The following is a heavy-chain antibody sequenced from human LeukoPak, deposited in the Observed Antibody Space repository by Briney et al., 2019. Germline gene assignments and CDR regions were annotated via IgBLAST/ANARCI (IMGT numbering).Heavy chain of an antibody. V-gene: IGHV1-69*13. CDR2: IIPIFGTA. CDR3: ARDTAMVTSSFDI. CDR1: GGTFSSYA. J-gene: IGHJ3*02. Sequence: SVKVSCKASGGTFSSYAISWVRQAPGQGLEWMGGIIPIFGTANYAQKFQGRVAITADGSTSTAYMELSSLRSEDTAVYYCARDTAMVTSSFDIWGQGTMVTVSS. D-gene: IGHD5-18*01.